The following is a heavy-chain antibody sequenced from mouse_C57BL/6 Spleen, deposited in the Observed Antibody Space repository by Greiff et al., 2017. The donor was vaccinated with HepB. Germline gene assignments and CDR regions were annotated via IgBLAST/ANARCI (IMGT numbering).Heavy chain of an antibody. J-gene: IGHJ2*01. CDR2: MSDGGSST. CDR1: GFTFSSYA. V-gene: IGHV5-4*01. D-gene: IGHD1-1*01. Sequence: DVQLVESGGGLVKPGGSLKLSCAASGFTFSSYAMSWVRQTPEKRLEWVAIMSDGGSSTYYPDNVKGRFTISRDNAKNNLYLQMSHLKSEDTAMYYCARGVYGSRGFDYWGQGTTLTVSS. CDR3: ARGVYGSRGFDY.